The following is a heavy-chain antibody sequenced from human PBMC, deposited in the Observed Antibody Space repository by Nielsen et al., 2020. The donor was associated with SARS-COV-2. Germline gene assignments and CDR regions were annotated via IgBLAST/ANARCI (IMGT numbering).Heavy chain of an antibody. V-gene: IGHV4-59*08. CDR1: GGSISSYY. CDR3: ARHAPGYYDY. J-gene: IGHJ4*02. CDR2: IYYSGST. D-gene: IGHD3-22*01. Sequence: SETLSLTCTVSGGSISSYYWSWIRQPPGKRLEWIGYIYYSGSTSYNPSLKSRVTISVATSKNQFSLRLSSVTAADTAVYYCARHAPGYYDYWGQGTLVTVSS.